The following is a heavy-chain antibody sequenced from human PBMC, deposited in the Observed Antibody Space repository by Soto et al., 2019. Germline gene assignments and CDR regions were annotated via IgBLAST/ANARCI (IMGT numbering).Heavy chain of an antibody. CDR3: ARSLADDAFDI. V-gene: IGHV4-31*03. J-gene: IGHJ3*02. Sequence: SETLSLTCTASGGSISSGGYCWSWLRQHPGKGLEWIGYIYHSGSTYYSAPLRSRITISLDTSKNTVYLQMNSLRVEDTAVYFCARSLADDAFDIWGHGTMVTVSS. D-gene: IGHD3-3*02. CDR2: IYHSGST. CDR1: GGSISSGGYC.